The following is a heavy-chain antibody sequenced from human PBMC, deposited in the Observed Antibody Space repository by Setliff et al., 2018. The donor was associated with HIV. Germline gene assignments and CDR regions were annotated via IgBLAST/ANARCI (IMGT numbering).Heavy chain of an antibody. Sequence: GGSLRLSCTASGFIFNDYYMNWIRQAPGKGLEWISYISASSSYTSYADSVKGRFTISRDNAKNSLYLQMNSLRAEDTAVYYCARVGQWLADYWGQGTLVTVSS. CDR3: ARVGQWLADY. CDR1: GFIFNDYY. J-gene: IGHJ4*02. CDR2: ISASSSYT. V-gene: IGHV3-11*06. D-gene: IGHD6-19*01.